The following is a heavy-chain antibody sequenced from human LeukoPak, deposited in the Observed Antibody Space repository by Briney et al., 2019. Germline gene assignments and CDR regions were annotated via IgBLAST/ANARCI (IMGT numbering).Heavy chain of an antibody. J-gene: IGHJ4*02. CDR2: IIPIFGTA. CDR3: ASQVRGYYDSSENEH. D-gene: IGHD3-22*01. Sequence: SVTVSCKASGGTFSSYAISWVRQAPGQGLEWMGGIIPIFGTANYAQKFQGRVTITTDESTSTAYMELSSLRSEDTAVYYCASQVRGYYDSSENEHWGQGTLVTVSS. CDR1: GGTFSSYA. V-gene: IGHV1-69*05.